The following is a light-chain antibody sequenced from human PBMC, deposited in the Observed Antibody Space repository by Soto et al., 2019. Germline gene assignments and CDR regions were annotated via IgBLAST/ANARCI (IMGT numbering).Light chain of an antibody. V-gene: IGLV2-14*01. CDR3: SSYTSSSTRV. J-gene: IGLJ3*02. CDR2: EVS. CDR1: SSDVGGYNY. Sequence: QSALTQPASVSGSPGQSITHSCTGTSSDVGGYNYVSWYQQHPGKAPKLMIYEVSNRPSGVSNRFSGSKSGNTASLTISGLQAEDEADYYCSSYTSSSTRVFGGGTKLTVL.